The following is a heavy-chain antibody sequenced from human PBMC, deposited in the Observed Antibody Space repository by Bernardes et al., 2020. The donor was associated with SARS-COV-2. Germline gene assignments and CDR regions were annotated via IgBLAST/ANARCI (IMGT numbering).Heavy chain of an antibody. D-gene: IGHD2-8*01. CDR1: GFTFSSSW. V-gene: IGHV3-74*01. J-gene: IGHJ5*02. CDR2: INPDGSST. Sequence: GSLRLSCAASGFTFSSSWFHWVRQAPGKGLVWVSRINPDGSSTNYADSVKGRFTFYRDNAKNTLFLQMSSLRAEDTAMYYCARDLGYCTNGVCSPWGQGTLVTVSS. CDR3: ARDLGYCTNGVCSP.